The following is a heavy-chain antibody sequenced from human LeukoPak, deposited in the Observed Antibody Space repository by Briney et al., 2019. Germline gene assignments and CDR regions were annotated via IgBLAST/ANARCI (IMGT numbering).Heavy chain of an antibody. D-gene: IGHD3-16*01. J-gene: IGHJ6*03. CDR1: GGSIGSHY. V-gene: IGHV4-59*11. CDR3: GRDALIGYFSYYYMDV. CDR2: ISNSGST. Sequence: SETLSLTCTVSGGSIGSHYWTWIRQSPVKGLEWIGDISNSGSTSYNPSLKSRVTISIDTSKNQFSLKLSSVTAADTAVYYCGRDALIGYFSYYYMDVWGKGTTVTVSS.